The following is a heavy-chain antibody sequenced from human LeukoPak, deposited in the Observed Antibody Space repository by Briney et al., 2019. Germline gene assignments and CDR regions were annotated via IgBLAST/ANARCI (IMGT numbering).Heavy chain of an antibody. CDR3: AKDRAFYCSGGSCYMDV. CDR2: ISDDGSNK. CDR1: GVTFSSYG. J-gene: IGHJ6*03. Sequence: GGSLRLSCAASGVTFSSYGMHWGRQAPGKGLEWVAVISDDGSNKYYADSVKGRCTISRDNSKNTLYLQMNSLRAEDTAVYYCAKDRAFYCSGGSCYMDVWGKGTTVTVSS. D-gene: IGHD2-15*01. V-gene: IGHV3-30*18.